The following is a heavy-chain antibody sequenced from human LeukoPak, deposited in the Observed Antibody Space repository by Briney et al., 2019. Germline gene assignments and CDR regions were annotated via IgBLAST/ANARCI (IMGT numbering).Heavy chain of an antibody. CDR2: ISSSRKNI. J-gene: IGHJ4*02. D-gene: IGHD2-2*01. CDR1: GFTFSTYT. Sequence: GGSLRLSCAASGFTFSTYTMNWVRQAPGKGLEWVSSISSSRKNINYADSVKGRFTISRDNAMNSVHLQMNSLRVEDTAVYYCARGYQRPDYWGQGTLITVSS. CDR3: ARGYQRPDY. V-gene: IGHV3-21*01.